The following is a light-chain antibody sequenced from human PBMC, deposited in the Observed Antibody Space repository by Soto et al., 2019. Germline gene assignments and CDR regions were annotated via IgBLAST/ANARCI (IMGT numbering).Light chain of an antibody. CDR2: GNS. V-gene: IGLV1-40*01. J-gene: IGLJ1*01. CDR1: SSNIGAGYD. CDR3: QSYDSSLSGSKV. Sequence: QSVLTQPPSVSGAPGQRVTISCTGSSSNIGAGYDVHWYQQLPGTAPKLLIYGNSNRPSGVPDRFSGSKSGTSASLAITGLQAEDEADHYCQSYDSSLSGSKVFGTGTQLTVL.